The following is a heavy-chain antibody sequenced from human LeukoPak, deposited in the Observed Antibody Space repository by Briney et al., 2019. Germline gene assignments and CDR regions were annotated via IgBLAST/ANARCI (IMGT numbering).Heavy chain of an antibody. CDR1: GFTFSSYG. Sequence: GGSLRLSCAAAGFTFSSYGMRWVRQAPSKWLEWVAVIWYDGSNKYYADSAKGQFTISRDNSKNTLFLQMDSLRAEDTAVYYCARDWQHMATVIYYFDYWGQGTLVTVSS. J-gene: IGHJ4*02. CDR2: IWYDGSNK. CDR3: ARDWQHMATVIYYFDY. D-gene: IGHD4-17*01. V-gene: IGHV3-33*02.